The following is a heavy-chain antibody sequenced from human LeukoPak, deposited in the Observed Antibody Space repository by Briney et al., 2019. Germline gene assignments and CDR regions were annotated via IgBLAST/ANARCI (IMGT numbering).Heavy chain of an antibody. CDR2: IIPIFGTA. Sequence: SVKVSCKASGGTFSSYAISWVRQAPGQGLEWMGGIIPIFGTANYAQKFQGRVTITTDESTSTAYMELSSLRSGDTAVYYCARAYSSSWYTSSPYYYYYMDVWGKGTTVTVSS. D-gene: IGHD6-13*01. CDR3: ARAYSSSWYTSSPYYYYYMDV. CDR1: GGTFSSYA. V-gene: IGHV1-69*05. J-gene: IGHJ6*03.